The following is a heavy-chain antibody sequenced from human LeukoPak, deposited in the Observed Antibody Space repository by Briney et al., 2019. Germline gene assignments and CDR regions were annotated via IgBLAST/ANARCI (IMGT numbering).Heavy chain of an antibody. J-gene: IGHJ4*02. CDR3: ARAQTIYGSGRPFDY. CDR1: GYTFTSYG. V-gene: IGHV1-18*01. Sequence: ASVNVSFKASGYTFTSYGISGVRQAPGQGLEWMGWISAYNGNTTYAQKLQGRVTMPTDTSTRTAYMELRSLRSDDTAVYFCARAQTIYGSGRPFDYWGQGTLVTVSS. D-gene: IGHD6-19*01. CDR2: ISAYNGNT.